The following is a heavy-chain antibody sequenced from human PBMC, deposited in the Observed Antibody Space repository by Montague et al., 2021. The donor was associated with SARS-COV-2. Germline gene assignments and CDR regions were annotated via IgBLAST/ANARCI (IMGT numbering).Heavy chain of an antibody. CDR2: INHSGTT. V-gene: IGHV4-34*01. J-gene: IGHJ4*02. Sequence: SETLSLTCAVYGGSFSGYYWTWIHQSPGKGLEWIAEINHSGTTNYNFNPSLRSRVTISVDTSKSQFSLKLSSVTAADTGVYYCARWDPRTLTLIGLRGKSASDYWGQGTLVTVSS. CDR3: ARWDPRTLTLIGLRGKSASDY. CDR1: GGSFSGYY. D-gene: IGHD4-23*01.